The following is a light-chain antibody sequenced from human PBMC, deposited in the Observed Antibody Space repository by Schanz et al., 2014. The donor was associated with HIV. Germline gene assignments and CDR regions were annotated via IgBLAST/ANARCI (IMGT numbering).Light chain of an antibody. CDR2: ATS. CDR3: QHYGDSRGT. V-gene: IGKV3-20*01. J-gene: IGKJ4*01. CDR1: QSVGGSQ. Sequence: EIVLTQSPATLSLSPGERATLSCRASQSVGGSQLAWFQLKRGQPPRLLIYATSFRAVGIPDRFSGSGSETDFTLTISGLEPEDFAVYYCQHYGDSRGTFGGGTKVEIK.